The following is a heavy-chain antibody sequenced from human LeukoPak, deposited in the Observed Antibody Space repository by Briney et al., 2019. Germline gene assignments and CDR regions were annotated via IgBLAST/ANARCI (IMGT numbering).Heavy chain of an antibody. V-gene: IGHV1-3*01. D-gene: IGHD6-13*01. Sequence: ASVKVSCKASGYTFTSYAMHWVRQAPRQRLEWMGWINAGNGNTKYSQKFRGRVTITRDTSASTAYMELSSLRSEDTAVYYCARGLNRKQQLVLGDYWGQGTLVTVSS. J-gene: IGHJ4*02. CDR1: GYTFTSYA. CDR3: ARGLNRKQQLVLGDY. CDR2: INAGNGNT.